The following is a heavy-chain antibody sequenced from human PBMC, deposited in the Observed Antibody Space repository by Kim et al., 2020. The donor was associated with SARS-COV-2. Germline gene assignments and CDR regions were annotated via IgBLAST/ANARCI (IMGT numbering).Heavy chain of an antibody. CDR3: ARSLLLWFGDNWFDP. V-gene: IGHV1-3*01. Sequence: QQFQGRVTITRDTSASTAYMELSSLRSEDTAVYYCARSLLLWFGDNWFDPWGQGTLVTVSS. D-gene: IGHD3-10*01. J-gene: IGHJ5*02.